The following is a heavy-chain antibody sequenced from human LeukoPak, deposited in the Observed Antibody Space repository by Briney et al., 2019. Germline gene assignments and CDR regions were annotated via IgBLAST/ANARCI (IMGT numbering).Heavy chain of an antibody. D-gene: IGHD6-19*01. CDR1: GFTFSSYS. Sequence: GGSLRLSCAASGFTFSSYSMNWVRQAPGKGLEWVSSISSSSSYIYYADSVKGRFTISRDNAKNSLYLQMNSLRAEDTAVYYCARDRGSSGWYSGFDYWGQGTLVTVSS. V-gene: IGHV3-21*01. J-gene: IGHJ4*02. CDR2: ISSSSSYI. CDR3: ARDRGSSGWYSGFDY.